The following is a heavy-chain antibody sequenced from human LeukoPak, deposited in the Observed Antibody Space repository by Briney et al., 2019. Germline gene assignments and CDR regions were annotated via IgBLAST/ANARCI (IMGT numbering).Heavy chain of an antibody. Sequence: SETLSLTCAVSGYFISSGFYWGWVRQPPGKGLEWIGSIYHSGSTYYNPSLKSRLTISVDTSKNQFSLKLFSVTAAYTAVYYCARFVGAATTSHVDYWGQGTLVTVSS. J-gene: IGHJ4*02. V-gene: IGHV4-38-2*01. CDR1: GYFISSGFY. CDR2: IYHSGST. CDR3: ARFVGAATTSHVDY. D-gene: IGHD1-26*01.